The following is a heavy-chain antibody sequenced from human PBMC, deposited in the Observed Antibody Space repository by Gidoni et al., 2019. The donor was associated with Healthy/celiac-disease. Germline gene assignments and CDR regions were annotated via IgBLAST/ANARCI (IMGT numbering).Heavy chain of an antibody. V-gene: IGHV3-23*01. Sequence: EVQLLESGGGLVQPGGSMRLSCAASGFTLSSSAMGWVRQAPGKGLGWVSAIGGSGGSTYYADSVKGRLTISRDNSKNTLYLQMNSLRAEDTAVYYCAKQYDFWSGYYKGGFDYWGQGTLVTVSS. D-gene: IGHD3-3*01. CDR1: GFTLSSSA. J-gene: IGHJ4*02. CDR3: AKQYDFWSGYYKGGFDY. CDR2: IGGSGGST.